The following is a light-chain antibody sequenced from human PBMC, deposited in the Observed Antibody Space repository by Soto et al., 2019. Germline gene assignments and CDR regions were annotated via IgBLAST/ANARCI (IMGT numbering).Light chain of an antibody. CDR3: QQYASPWT. CDR2: DTS. CDR1: QSFSNNY. V-gene: IGKV3-20*01. Sequence: EIVLTQSPGTLSLSPGERATLSCRASQSFSNNYLAWYQQKPGQAPKLLIYDTSSRATDIPDRFSGRGAGTDFTLTISRLEPEDSAVYYCQQYASPWTLGQGTKVEIK. J-gene: IGKJ1*01.